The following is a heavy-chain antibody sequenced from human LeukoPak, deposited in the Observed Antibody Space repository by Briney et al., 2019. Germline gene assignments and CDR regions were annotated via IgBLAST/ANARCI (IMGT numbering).Heavy chain of an antibody. Sequence: PSETLSLTCTVSGGSISSSSCYWVWIRQPPGKGRKWIGSIYYSGTTYYNPSLKSRVTISVDTSKNQSSLTLSSVTAADTAVYYCASLPAVVTRWGQGTLVTVSS. CDR3: ASLPAVVTR. J-gene: IGHJ4*02. D-gene: IGHD4-23*01. CDR1: GGSISSSSCY. CDR2: IYYSGTT. V-gene: IGHV4-39*01.